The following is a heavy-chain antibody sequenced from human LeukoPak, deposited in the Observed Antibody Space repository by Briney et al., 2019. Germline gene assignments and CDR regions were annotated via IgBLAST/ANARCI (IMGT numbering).Heavy chain of an antibody. Sequence: SVKVSCKASGGTFSSYAISWVRQAPGQGLEWMGRIIPILGIANYAQKFQGRVTITADKSTSTAYMELSSLRSEDTAVYYCASLFGGDSFDYWGQGALVTVSS. CDR2: IIPILGIA. V-gene: IGHV1-69*04. CDR1: GGTFSSYA. J-gene: IGHJ4*02. CDR3: ASLFGGDSFDY. D-gene: IGHD2-21*02.